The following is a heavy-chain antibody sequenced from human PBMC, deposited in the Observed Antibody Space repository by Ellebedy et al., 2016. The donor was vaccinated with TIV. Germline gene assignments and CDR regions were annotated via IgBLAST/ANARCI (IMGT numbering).Heavy chain of an antibody. CDR1: GGSISSSSYY. J-gene: IGHJ3*02. V-gene: IGHV4-39*07. CDR2: IYYSGST. D-gene: IGHD2-8*01. Sequence: SETLSLTXTVSGGSISSSSYYWSWIRQPPGKGLEWIGSIYYSGSTYYNPSLKSRVTISVDTSKNQFSLKLSSVTAADTAVYYPVVGVWAFDAFDIWGQGTMVTVSS. CDR3: VVGVWAFDAFDI.